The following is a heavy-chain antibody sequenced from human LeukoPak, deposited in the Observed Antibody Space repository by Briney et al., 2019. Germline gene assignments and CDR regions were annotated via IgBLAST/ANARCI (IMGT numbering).Heavy chain of an antibody. J-gene: IGHJ4*02. V-gene: IGHV3-30*02. CDR1: GFTFSSYG. Sequence: GGSLRLSCAASGFTFSSYGMHWVRQAPGKGLEWVAFIRYDGSNKYYADSVKGRFTIPRDNSKNTLYLQMNSLRAEDTAVYYCAKDQGYSSSWYTTKDDYWGQGTLVTVSS. D-gene: IGHD6-13*01. CDR3: AKDQGYSSSWYTTKDDY. CDR2: IRYDGSNK.